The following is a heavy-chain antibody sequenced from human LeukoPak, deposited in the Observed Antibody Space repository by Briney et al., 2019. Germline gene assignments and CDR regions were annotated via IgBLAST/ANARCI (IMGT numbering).Heavy chain of an antibody. V-gene: IGHV4-34*01. J-gene: IGHJ6*03. CDR3: ARELRGARYYYYMDV. CDR2: INHSGST. Sequence: SETLSLTCAVYGGSFGGYYWSWIRQPPGKGLEWIGEINHSGSTNYNPSLKSRVTMSVDTSKNQFSLKLSSVTAADTAVYYCARELRGARYYYYMDVWGKGTTVTVSS. CDR1: GGSFGGYY. D-gene: IGHD4/OR15-4a*01.